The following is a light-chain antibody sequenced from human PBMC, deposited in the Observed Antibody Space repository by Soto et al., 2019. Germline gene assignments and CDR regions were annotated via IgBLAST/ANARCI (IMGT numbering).Light chain of an antibody. CDR2: VNSDGRH. J-gene: IGLJ3*02. CDR1: SGHTSYA. Sequence: QLVLTQSPSASASLGASVNLTCTLSSGHTSYAIAWHQQQPEKGPRFLMKVNSDGRHTKGDGIPDRFSGSSSGAERYLTISSLQSEDEADYYCQTWGTGIQVFGGGTKLTVL. V-gene: IGLV4-69*01. CDR3: QTWGTGIQV.